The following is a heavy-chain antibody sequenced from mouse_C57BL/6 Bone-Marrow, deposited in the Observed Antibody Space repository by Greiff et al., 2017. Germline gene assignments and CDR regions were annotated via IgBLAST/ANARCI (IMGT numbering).Heavy chain of an antibody. CDR1: GFNIKDDY. Sequence: EVQLQQSGAELVRPGASVKLSCTASGFNIKDDYMHWVKQRPEQGLEWIGWIDPENGDTEYASKFQGKATISADTSSNTAYLQLSSLTSEDTAVYYCTHGSSYGWFAYGGQGTLVTVSA. CDR3: THGSSYGWFAY. J-gene: IGHJ3*01. D-gene: IGHD1-1*01. CDR2: IDPENGDT. V-gene: IGHV14-4*01.